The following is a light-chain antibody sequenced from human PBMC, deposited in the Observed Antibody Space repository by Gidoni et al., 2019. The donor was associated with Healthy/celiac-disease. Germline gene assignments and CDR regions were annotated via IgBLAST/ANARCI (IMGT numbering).Light chain of an antibody. Sequence: QSPATLSLSPGERATLSCRASQSVSSYLAWYQQKPGQAPRLLIYDASNRATGIPARFSGSGSGTDFTLTISSLEPEDFAVYYCQQRSNWLTFGGGTKVEIK. CDR1: QSVSSY. V-gene: IGKV3-11*01. CDR3: QQRSNWLT. J-gene: IGKJ4*01. CDR2: DAS.